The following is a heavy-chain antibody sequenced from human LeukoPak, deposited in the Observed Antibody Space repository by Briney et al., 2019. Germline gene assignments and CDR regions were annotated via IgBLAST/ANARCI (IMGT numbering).Heavy chain of an antibody. J-gene: IGHJ4*02. Sequence: ASVKVSCKASGYTFTSCYMHWVRQAPGQGLEWMGIINPTGGSTSYAQKFQGRLTMTRDTSTSTVYMELSSLRSGDTAVYYCARWDGRYPFDYWGQGTLVTVSS. CDR2: INPTGGST. CDR3: ARWDGRYPFDY. D-gene: IGHD1-26*01. CDR1: GYTFTSCY. V-gene: IGHV1-46*01.